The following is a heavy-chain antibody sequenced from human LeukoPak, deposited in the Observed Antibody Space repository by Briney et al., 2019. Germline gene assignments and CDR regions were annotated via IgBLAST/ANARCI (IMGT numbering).Heavy chain of an antibody. CDR2: INHSGST. D-gene: IGHD5-18*01. V-gene: IGHV4-34*01. CDR1: GGSFSGYY. CDR3: ARRIQSGWFDP. Sequence: KPSETLSLTCAVYGGSFSGYYWSWIRQPPGKGLEWIGEINHSGSTNYNPSLKSRVTISVDTSKNQCSLKLSSVTAADTAVYYCARRIQSGWFDPWGQGTQVTVSS. J-gene: IGHJ5*02.